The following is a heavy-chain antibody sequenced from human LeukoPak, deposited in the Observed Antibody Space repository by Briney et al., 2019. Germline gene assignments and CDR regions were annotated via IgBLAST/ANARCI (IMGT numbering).Heavy chain of an antibody. J-gene: IGHJ4*02. V-gene: IGHV4-59*08. CDR2: IHYSGST. CDR3: RRTDYGDYVGPFDY. CDR1: GGSISSYY. D-gene: IGHD4-17*01. Sequence: SETLSLTCTVSGGSISSYYWSWIRQPPGKGLEWIGYIHYSGSTHYNPSLKSRVTISVDTSKNQVSLKLSSVTAADTAVYYCRRTDYGDYVGPFDYWGQGTLVTVSS.